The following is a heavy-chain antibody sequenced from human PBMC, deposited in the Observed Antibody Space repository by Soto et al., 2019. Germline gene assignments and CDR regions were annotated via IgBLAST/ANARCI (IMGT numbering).Heavy chain of an antibody. CDR1: GFIFSSYG. V-gene: IGHV3-30*03. CDR3: ARSTTWAPNYYYYALDV. Sequence: GGSLRLSCAASGFIFSSYGMHWVRQAPGKGLEWVAVISYDENNKHYADSVEGRFTISRDNSKNTLYLQMNSLRVEDTAVYYYARSTTWAPNYYYYALDVWGQGTTVTVSS. D-gene: IGHD1-1*01. J-gene: IGHJ6*02. CDR2: ISYDENNK.